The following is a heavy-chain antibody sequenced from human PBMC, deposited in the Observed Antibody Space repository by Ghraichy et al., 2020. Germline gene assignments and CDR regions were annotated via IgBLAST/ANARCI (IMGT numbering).Heavy chain of an antibody. CDR2: ISSNGGST. J-gene: IGHJ6*02. D-gene: IGHD3-3*01. CDR3: VKEEKYPGVGYYYGMDV. Sequence: GESLNISCSASGFTFSSYAMHWVRQAPGKGLEYVSAISSNGGSTYYADSVKGRFTISRDNSKNTLYLQMSSLRAEDTAVYYCVKEEKYPGVGYYYGMDVWGQGTTVTVSS. CDR1: GFTFSSYA. V-gene: IGHV3-64D*06.